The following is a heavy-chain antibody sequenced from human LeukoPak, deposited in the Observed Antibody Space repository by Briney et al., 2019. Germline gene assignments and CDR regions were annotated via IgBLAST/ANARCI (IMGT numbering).Heavy chain of an antibody. Sequence: PGGSLRLSCGAPDSTIGTYAVTWVRQVPGKGLEWVSGVSGGGLSTYYARSVKGRFTISRDTSKNTFYLEMNSLGADDTALYYCAKDRISGQGGAARILDYWGQGILATVSS. CDR3: AKDRISGQGGAARILDY. CDR2: VSGGGLST. J-gene: IGHJ4*02. D-gene: IGHD6-6*01. V-gene: IGHV3-23*01. CDR1: DSTIGTYA.